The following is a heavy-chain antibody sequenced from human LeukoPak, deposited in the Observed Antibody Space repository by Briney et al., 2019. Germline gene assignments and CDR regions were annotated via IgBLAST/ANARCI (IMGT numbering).Heavy chain of an antibody. CDR2: IYYSGST. Sequence: SETLSLTCPVSGGSISSYYWSWIRQPPGKGLEWIGYIYYSGSTYYNPSLKSRVTISVDTSKNQFSLKLSSVTAADTAVYYCASFVDYPYRGGDYWGQGTLVTVSS. CDR3: ASFVDYPYRGGDY. V-gene: IGHV4-59*06. J-gene: IGHJ4*02. CDR1: GGSISSYY. D-gene: IGHD1-26*01.